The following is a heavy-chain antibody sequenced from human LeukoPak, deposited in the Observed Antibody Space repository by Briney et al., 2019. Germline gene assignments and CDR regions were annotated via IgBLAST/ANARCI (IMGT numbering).Heavy chain of an antibody. CDR1: GGTFISYA. J-gene: IGHJ3*02. Sequence: ASVKVSCKASGGTFISYAISWVRQAPGQGLEWMGGIIPIFGTANYAQKFQGRVTITADESTSTAYMELSSLRSEDTAVYYCARPVTTGQGAFDIWGQGTMVTVSS. V-gene: IGHV1-69*13. D-gene: IGHD1-14*01. CDR2: IIPIFGTA. CDR3: ARPVTTGQGAFDI.